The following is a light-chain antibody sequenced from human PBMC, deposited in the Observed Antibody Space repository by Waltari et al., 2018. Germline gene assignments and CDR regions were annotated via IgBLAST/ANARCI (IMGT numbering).Light chain of an antibody. CDR2: AAS. CDR3: PHYVRLPVT. J-gene: IGKJ1*01. V-gene: IGKV3-20*01. CDR1: QSGSRA. Sequence: EIVVTQSPGTLSLSPWDIATLSCRASQSGSRALAWYQQKPGQAPRLFIYAASSRATGIPDRFSGSGSGTDFSLTLTRLEPEDFAVYDCPHYVRLPVTFGQGTKVEIK.